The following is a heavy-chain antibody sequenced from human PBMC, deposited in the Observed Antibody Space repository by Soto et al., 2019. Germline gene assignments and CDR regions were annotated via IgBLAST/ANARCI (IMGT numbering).Heavy chain of an antibody. CDR2: IWYDGSNK. CDR3: AREMVRGVTQRAHYFDY. D-gene: IGHD3-10*01. V-gene: IGHV3-33*01. Sequence: ESGGGVVQPGRSLRLSCAASGFTFSSYGMHWVRQAPGKGLEWVAVIWYDGSNKYYADSVKGRFTISRDNSKNTLYLQMNSLRAEDTAVYYCAREMVRGVTQRAHYFDYWGQGTLVTVSS. J-gene: IGHJ4*02. CDR1: GFTFSSYG.